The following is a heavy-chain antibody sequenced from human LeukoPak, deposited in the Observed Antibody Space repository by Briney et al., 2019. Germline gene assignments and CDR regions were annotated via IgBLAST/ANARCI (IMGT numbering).Heavy chain of an antibody. D-gene: IGHD3-10*01. CDR2: ISGSADNT. CDR3: VRMRFSRGKYYFDS. V-gene: IGHV3-23*01. CDR1: GFTFSSNP. Sequence: GGSLRLSCAASGFTFSSNPMSWVRQAPGKGLEWVSAISGSADNTYYADSVKGRFTISRDNAKNSLYLQMSSLRAEDTAVYYCVRMRFSRGKYYFDSWGQGTLVTVSS. J-gene: IGHJ4*02.